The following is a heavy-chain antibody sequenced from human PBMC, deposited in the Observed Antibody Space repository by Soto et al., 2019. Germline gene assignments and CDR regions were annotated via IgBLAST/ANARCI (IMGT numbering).Heavy chain of an antibody. CDR3: AREPQLTYIAAAGIRAYFQH. D-gene: IGHD6-13*01. Sequence: GGSLRLSCAASGFTFSSYAMHWVRRAPGKGLEWVSTITYNGGNTYYSDSAKGPFTISRDNFKNTLFLQMNSLRAEDTAVYYCAREPQLTYIAAAGIRAYFQHWGQGTLVTVSS. CDR1: GFTFSSYA. J-gene: IGHJ1*01. CDR2: ITYNGGNT. V-gene: IGHV3-23*01.